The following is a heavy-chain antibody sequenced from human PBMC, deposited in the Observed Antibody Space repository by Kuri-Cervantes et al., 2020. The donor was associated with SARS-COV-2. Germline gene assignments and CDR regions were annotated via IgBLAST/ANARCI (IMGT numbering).Heavy chain of an antibody. V-gene: IGHV3-23*01. Sequence: GESLKISCAASGFTVSSYAMSWVRQAPGKGLEWVSVISASGASTYYADSVKGRFTISRDNSKNTLYLQMNSLRAEDTAVYYCAKVGTSIAVSGRFDYWGQGTLVTVSS. J-gene: IGHJ4*02. CDR1: GFTVSSYA. CDR3: AKVGTSIAVSGRFDY. CDR2: ISASGAST. D-gene: IGHD6-19*01.